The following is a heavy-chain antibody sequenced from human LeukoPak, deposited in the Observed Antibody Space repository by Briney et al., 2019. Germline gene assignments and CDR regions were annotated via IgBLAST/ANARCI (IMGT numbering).Heavy chain of an antibody. J-gene: IGHJ6*03. CDR2: ISDSGGRT. V-gene: IGHV3-23*01. CDR1: GITLSNYG. D-gene: IGHD6-6*01. CDR3: ARDPARRGYYYYMDV. Sequence: GGSLRLSCAVSGITLSNYGMSWVRQAPGKGLEWVAGISDSGGRTNYADSVKGRFTISRDNPKNTLYLQMNSLRAEDTAVYYCARDPARRGYYYYMDVWGKGTTVTVSS.